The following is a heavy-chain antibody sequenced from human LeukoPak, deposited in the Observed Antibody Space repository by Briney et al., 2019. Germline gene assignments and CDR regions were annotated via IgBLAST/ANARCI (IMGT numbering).Heavy chain of an antibody. Sequence: GGSLRLSCAASGFTFSSHAMHWVRQAPGKGLEWGAVISYDGSIKYYADSVKGRFTISRDNSRNTLYLQMNSLRCADTAVYFCARVPAAGHFDYWGQGTLVTVSS. CDR1: GFTFSSHA. CDR3: ARVPAAGHFDY. D-gene: IGHD2-2*01. V-gene: IGHV3-30*04. J-gene: IGHJ4*02. CDR2: ISYDGSIK.